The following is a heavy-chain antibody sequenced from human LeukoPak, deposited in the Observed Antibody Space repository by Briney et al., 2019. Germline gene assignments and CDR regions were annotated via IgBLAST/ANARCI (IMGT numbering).Heavy chain of an antibody. CDR3: ARVSDAFDI. J-gene: IGHJ3*02. CDR2: IYTSGST. V-gene: IGHV4-61*02. CDR1: GGSISGGTYY. Sequence: PSETLSLTCTVSGGSISGGTYYWSWIRQPAGKGLEWIGRIYTSGSTNYNPSLKSRVTISVDTSKNQFSLKLNSVTAADTAVYYCARVSDAFDIWGQGTMVTVSS.